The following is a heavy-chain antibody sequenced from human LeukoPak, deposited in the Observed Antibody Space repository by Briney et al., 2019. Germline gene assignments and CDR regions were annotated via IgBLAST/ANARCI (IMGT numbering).Heavy chain of an antibody. CDR2: INRDGSAE. J-gene: IGHJ4*02. CDR1: GFTFSLFW. D-gene: IGHD2-2*01. V-gene: IGHV3-7*01. CDR3: TRGYQASEDY. Sequence: GGSLRLSCAASGFTFSLFWMTWVRQTPGKGLEWVANINRDGSAEFYVDSVKGRFTISRDNAKNSLYLEMHSLRVEDTAVYYCTRGYQASEDYWGQGTLVTVSS.